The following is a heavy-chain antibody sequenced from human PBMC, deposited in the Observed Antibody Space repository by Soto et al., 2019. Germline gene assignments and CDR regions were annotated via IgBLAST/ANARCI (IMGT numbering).Heavy chain of an antibody. Sequence: SVKVSCKASGGTFSSYAISWVRQAPGQGLEWMGGIIPIFGPANFAKKFQGRVTTTADESTTTAYMELSSLTSEDTAVYYCATGSFTSTGGRIGYHYNAMDVWGQGTTVTVSS. CDR1: GGTFSSYA. CDR2: IIPIFGPA. V-gene: IGHV1-69*13. J-gene: IGHJ6*02. CDR3: ATGSFTSTGGRIGYHYNAMDV. D-gene: IGHD1-1*01.